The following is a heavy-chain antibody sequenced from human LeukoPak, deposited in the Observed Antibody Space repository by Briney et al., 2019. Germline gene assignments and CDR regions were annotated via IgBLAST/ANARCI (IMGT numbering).Heavy chain of an antibody. V-gene: IGHV1-2*02. Sequence: GASVKVSCKASGYTFIDYYMHWVRQAPGQGLEWMGWINPNSGGTNYAQKFQGRVTMTRDTSISTAYMELSRLRSDDTAVYYCARDLSGMSSSWYSVHQHWGQGTLVTVSS. CDR2: INPNSGGT. CDR3: ARDLSGMSSSWYSVHQH. D-gene: IGHD6-13*01. J-gene: IGHJ1*01. CDR1: GYTFIDYY.